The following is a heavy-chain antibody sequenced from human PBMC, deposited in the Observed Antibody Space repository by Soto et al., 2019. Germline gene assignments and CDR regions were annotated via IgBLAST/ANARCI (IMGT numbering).Heavy chain of an antibody. J-gene: IGHJ5*02. CDR2: FYYSGST. D-gene: IGHD3-22*01. CDR3: ARPIEGGSSGYYH. V-gene: IGHV4-39*01. Sequence: PSETLSLTFTVSGGSISSSNYSWAWIRQPPGKGLEWIGSFYYSGSTYYKPSLKSRVSISVDTSKNQFSLKLSSVTAADTAVYYCARPIEGGSSGYYHWGQGTLVTVSS. CDR1: GGSISSSNYS.